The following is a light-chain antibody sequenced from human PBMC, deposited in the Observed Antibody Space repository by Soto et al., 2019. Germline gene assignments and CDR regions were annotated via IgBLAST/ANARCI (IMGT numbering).Light chain of an antibody. J-gene: IGLJ2*01. CDR3: AAWDGSLNNVL. Sequence: QSVLTQQPSASGTPGQRVSISCSGSGSSIGTNTVNWYRQLPGTAPKLLIYANNQRPSGVPDRFSGSKSGTSASLAISGLQSEDEAEYYCAAWDGSLNNVLFGGGTKVTVL. CDR1: GSSIGTNT. V-gene: IGLV1-44*01. CDR2: ANN.